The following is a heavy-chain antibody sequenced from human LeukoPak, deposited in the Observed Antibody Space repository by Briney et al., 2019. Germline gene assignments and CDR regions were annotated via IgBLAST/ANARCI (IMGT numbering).Heavy chain of an antibody. D-gene: IGHD4-17*01. CDR3: ARDDYGDYGLLDY. CDR1: GFTFSNYA. V-gene: IGHV3-30-3*01. Sequence: PGRSLRLSCATSGFTFSNYAMHWVRQAPGKGLEWVAVISYDGSNKYYADSLKGRFTISRDNSKNTLYLQMNSLRAEDTAVYYCARDDYGDYGLLDYWGQGTLVTVSS. J-gene: IGHJ4*02. CDR2: ISYDGSNK.